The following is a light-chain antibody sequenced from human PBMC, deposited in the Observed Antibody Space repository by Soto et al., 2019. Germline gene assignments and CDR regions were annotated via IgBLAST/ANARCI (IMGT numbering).Light chain of an antibody. CDR2: DAS. CDR3: HQRSNWLFT. J-gene: IGKJ3*01. Sequence: EIVLTQSPATLSLSPGERATLSCRASQSVSSNVAWYQQKPGQAPRLLIYDASNRVTGIPARFSGSGSGTDFTLTISSLKPEDFAVYYCHQRSNWLFTFGPGTKVDIK. V-gene: IGKV3-11*01. CDR1: QSVSSN.